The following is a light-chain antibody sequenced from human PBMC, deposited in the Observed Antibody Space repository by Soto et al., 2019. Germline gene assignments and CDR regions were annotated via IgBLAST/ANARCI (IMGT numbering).Light chain of an antibody. V-gene: IGLV1-40*01. CDR3: QSYDSSLSGSSGEV. CDR2: GNS. CDR1: SSNIGAGYD. Sequence: QSVLTQPPSVSGAPGQRVTISCTGSSSNIGAGYDVHWYQQLPGTAPKLLIYGNSNRPSGVPDRFSGSKSGTSASLAITGLQAEDEADYYCQSYDSSLSGSSGEVFGGGTQLTVL. J-gene: IGLJ2*01.